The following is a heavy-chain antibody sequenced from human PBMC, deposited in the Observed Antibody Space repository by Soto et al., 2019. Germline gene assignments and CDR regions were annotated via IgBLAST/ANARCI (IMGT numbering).Heavy chain of an antibody. D-gene: IGHD6-19*01. J-gene: IGHJ4*02. CDR3: ARGDYLFSSGYDY. CDR2: INPNSGGT. Sequence: ASVKVSCKASGYTFTGYYMHWVRQAPGQGLEWMGWINPNSGGTNYAQKFQGRVTMTRDTSISTAYMELSRLRSDDTAVYYCARGDYLFSSGYDYWGKGNLVTVSS. CDR1: GYTFTGYY. V-gene: IGHV1-2*02.